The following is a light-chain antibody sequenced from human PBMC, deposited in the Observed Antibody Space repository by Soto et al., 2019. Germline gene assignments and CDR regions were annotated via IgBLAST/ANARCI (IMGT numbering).Light chain of an antibody. CDR1: SSNIGNNY. V-gene: IGLV1-51*01. J-gene: IGLJ2*01. CDR2: DNN. CDR3: GTWDSSLSAGNVV. Sequence: QSVLTQPPSVSAAPGQKVTISCSGSSSNIGNNYLSWYQQLPGTAPKLLIYDNNNRPSGLPDRLSGSKSGTSATLGITGLQTGDEADDDCGTWDSSLSAGNVVFGGGTKLTVL.